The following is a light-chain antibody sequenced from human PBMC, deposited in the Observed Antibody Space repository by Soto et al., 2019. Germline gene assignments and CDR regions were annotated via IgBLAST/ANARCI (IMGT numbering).Light chain of an antibody. CDR2: VAS. CDR1: QGISNY. V-gene: IGKV1-27*01. J-gene: IGKJ5*01. CDR3: QKYDSAPLT. Sequence: DIQMTQSPSSLSASVGDRVTITCRTSQGISNYLAWYQQKPGKVPKLLIYVASTLQSGVPSRFGGSGSGTDFTLTISSLQPEDVATYYCQKYDSAPLTFGQGTRLEIK.